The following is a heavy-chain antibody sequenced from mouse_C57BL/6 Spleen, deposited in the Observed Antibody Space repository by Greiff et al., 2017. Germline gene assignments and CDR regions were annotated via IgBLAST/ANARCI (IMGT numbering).Heavy chain of an antibody. Sequence: VQLQQSGAELVRPGASVKLSCTASGFNIKDYYMHWVKQRPEQGLEWIGRIDPEDGDTEYAPKFQGKATMTADTSSNTAYLQLSSLTSEDTAVYYCTTRGYGSTWFAYWGQGTLVTVSA. V-gene: IGHV14-1*01. CDR3: TTRGYGSTWFAY. D-gene: IGHD1-1*01. J-gene: IGHJ3*01. CDR1: GFNIKDYY. CDR2: IDPEDGDT.